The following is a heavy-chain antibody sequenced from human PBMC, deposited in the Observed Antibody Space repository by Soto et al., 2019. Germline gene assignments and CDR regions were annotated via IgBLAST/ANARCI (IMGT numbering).Heavy chain of an antibody. CDR2: IRGSGGST. CDR1: GFTFSSYA. CDR3: AKVAQWLVGWFDP. D-gene: IGHD6-19*01. V-gene: IGHV3-23*01. Sequence: HTGGSLRLSCAASGFTFSSYAMSWVRQAPGKGLEWVSAIRGSGGSTYYADSVKGRFTISRDNSKNTLYLQMNSLRAEDTAVYYRAKVAQWLVGWFDPWGQGTLVTVSS. J-gene: IGHJ5*02.